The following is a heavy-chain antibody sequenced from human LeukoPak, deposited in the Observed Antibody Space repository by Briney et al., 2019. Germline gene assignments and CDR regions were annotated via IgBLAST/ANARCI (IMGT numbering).Heavy chain of an antibody. V-gene: IGHV3-21*01. CDR1: GFTFSSYS. CDR2: ISSSSTYI. Sequence: PGGSLRLSCAASGFTFSSYSMDWVRQAPGKRLEWVSSISSSSTYIYYADSVKGRFTISRDNAKNSLYLQMNSLRAEDTAVYYCARDYDFCPREWGQGTLVTVSS. D-gene: IGHD3-3*01. J-gene: IGHJ4*02. CDR3: ARDYDFCPRE.